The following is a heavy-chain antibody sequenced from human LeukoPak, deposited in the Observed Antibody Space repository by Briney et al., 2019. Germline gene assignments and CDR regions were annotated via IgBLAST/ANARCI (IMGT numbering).Heavy chain of an antibody. CDR1: GGPFNNFY. CDR3: ARGYSSGWYYVDA. CDR2: IYTTGST. D-gene: IGHD6-19*01. Sequence: PSETLSLTCTVSGGPFNNFYWSWLRQSAGKGLEWIGRIYTTGSTNYSPSRKSRVTMSVDTSKNQFSLRLSSVTAADTAVYYCARGYSSGWYYVDARGTGTTVTVSS. V-gene: IGHV4-4*07. J-gene: IGHJ6*03.